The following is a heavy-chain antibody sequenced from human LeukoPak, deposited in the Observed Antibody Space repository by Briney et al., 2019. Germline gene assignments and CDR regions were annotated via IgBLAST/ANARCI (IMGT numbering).Heavy chain of an antibody. CDR3: ATRKLGNDY. CDR2: IYYTET. V-gene: IGHV4-59*02. J-gene: IGHJ4*02. Sequence: SETLSLTCAVYGGSVSNYYWSWIRQSPGKGLEWIGYIYYTETSYNPSLKSRVTISADTSKNQFSLKLYSVTAADTAVYYCATRKLGNDYWGQGTLVTVSS. D-gene: IGHD7-27*01. CDR1: GGSVSNYY.